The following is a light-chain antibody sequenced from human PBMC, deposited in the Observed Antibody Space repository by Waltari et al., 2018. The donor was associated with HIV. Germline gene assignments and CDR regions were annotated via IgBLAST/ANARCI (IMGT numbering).Light chain of an antibody. CDR2: DVT. J-gene: IGLJ2*01. CDR1: RSDVGGSNY. V-gene: IGLV2-14*03. CDR3: SSYTTSRTVV. Sequence: QSALTQPASVSGSPGQSITIPCTGTRSDVGGSNYVSWYQQHPGKAPKLMVYDVTNRPSGVSNRFSGSKSGNTAFLTISGLQAEDEADYYCSSYTTSRTVVFGGGTKLTVL.